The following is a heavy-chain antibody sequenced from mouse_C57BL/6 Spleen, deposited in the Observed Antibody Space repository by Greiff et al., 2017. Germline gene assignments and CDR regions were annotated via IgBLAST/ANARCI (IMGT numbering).Heavy chain of an antibody. D-gene: IGHD2-12*01. J-gene: IGHJ2*01. CDR3: ERLRQGDY. CDR2: INPSSGYT. Sequence: QVQLQQSGAELVKPGASVKLSCKASGYTFTSYWMHWGKQRPGQGLDWIGYINPSSGYTQYNQKFKDKATLTADKSSSTAYMQLNSLTYEDSAVYCCERLRQGDYWGQGTTLTVSA. V-gene: IGHV1-7*01. CDR1: GYTFTSYW.